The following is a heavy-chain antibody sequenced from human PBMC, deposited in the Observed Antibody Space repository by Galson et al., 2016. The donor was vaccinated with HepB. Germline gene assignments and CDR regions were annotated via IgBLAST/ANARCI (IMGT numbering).Heavy chain of an antibody. CDR3: AGRDYYDSSGYYY. Sequence: TLSLTCAVYGGSFSGYYWNWIRQPPGKGLEWIGEINHSGSTNYNPSLKSRVTISVDTSKNQFSLRLSSVTAADTAVYYCAGRDYYDSSGYYYWGQGTLVTVSS. J-gene: IGHJ4*02. D-gene: IGHD3-22*01. CDR2: INHSGST. CDR1: GGSFSGYY. V-gene: IGHV4-34*01.